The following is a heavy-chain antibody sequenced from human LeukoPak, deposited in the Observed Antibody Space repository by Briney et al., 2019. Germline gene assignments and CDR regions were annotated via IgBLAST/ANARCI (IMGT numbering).Heavy chain of an antibody. CDR3: ARGGSGYYTICYYMDV. D-gene: IGHD3-3*01. CDR1: GGSFSGYY. Sequence: SETLSLTCAVYGGSFSGYYWSWIRQPPGKGLEWIGEINHSGSTNYNPSLKSRVTISVDTSKNQFSLKLSSVTAADTAVYYCARGGSGYYTICYYMDVWGKGTTVTVSS. CDR2: INHSGST. V-gene: IGHV4-34*01. J-gene: IGHJ6*03.